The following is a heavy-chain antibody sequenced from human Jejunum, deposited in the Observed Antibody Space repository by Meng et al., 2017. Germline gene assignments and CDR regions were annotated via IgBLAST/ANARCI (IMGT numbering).Heavy chain of an antibody. J-gene: IGHJ4*02. V-gene: IGHV7-4-1*02. CDR3: ARHTGNFGLDF. CDR2: INTNTGNS. D-gene: IGHD4-23*01. Sequence: QVQRMQSGSELKKPGAAVKVSCKTSGYTFTSQSLNWVRQAPGQGLEWIGWINTNTGNSNYAPGFTGRFVFSLDTSVSTAYLQISSLNVEDTAVYYCARHTGNFGLDFWGQGTLVTVSS. CDR1: GYTFTSQS.